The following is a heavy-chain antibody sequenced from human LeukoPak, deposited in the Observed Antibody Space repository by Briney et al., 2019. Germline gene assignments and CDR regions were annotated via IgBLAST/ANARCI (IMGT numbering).Heavy chain of an antibody. J-gene: IGHJ6*02. V-gene: IGHV4-59*01. CDR3: ARLHPDYHFYGMDV. CDR1: GGSISSYY. CDR2: NSYSGS. Sequence: SETLSLTCTVSGGSISSYYWSWIRQPPGKGLEWIGYNSYSGSNYNPSLKSRVTLSVDTSKNQISLKLSSVTAADTAVYYCARLHPDYHFYGMDVWGQGTTVTVSS.